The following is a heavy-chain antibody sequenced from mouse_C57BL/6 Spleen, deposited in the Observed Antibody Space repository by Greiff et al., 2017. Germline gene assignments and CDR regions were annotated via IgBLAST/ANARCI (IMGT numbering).Heavy chain of an antibody. Sequence: QVQLQQPGAELVMPGASVKLSCKASGYTFTSYWMHWVKQRPGQGLEWIGEIDPSDSYTNYNQKFKGKSTLTVGKSSSTAYMQLSSLTSEDSAVYYCARPVSGSSPWFAYWGQGTLVTVSA. V-gene: IGHV1-69*01. CDR3: ARPVSGSSPWFAY. J-gene: IGHJ3*01. CDR2: IDPSDSYT. CDR1: GYTFTSYW. D-gene: IGHD1-1*01.